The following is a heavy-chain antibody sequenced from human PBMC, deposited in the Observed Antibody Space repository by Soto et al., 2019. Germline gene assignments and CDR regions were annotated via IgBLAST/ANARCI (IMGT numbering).Heavy chain of an antibody. D-gene: IGHD3-10*01. CDR2: ISYDGSNK. J-gene: IGHJ6*02. CDR3: AKDGNYSGSGSNYGMDV. Sequence: GGSLRLSCAASGFTFSSYGMHWVRQAPGKGLEWVAVISYDGSNKYYADSMKGRFTIASDNSKKTLYLQMHSLRAEDTAVYYWAKDGNYSGSGSNYGMDVWGQGTTVTVSS. V-gene: IGHV3-30*18. CDR1: GFTFSSYG.